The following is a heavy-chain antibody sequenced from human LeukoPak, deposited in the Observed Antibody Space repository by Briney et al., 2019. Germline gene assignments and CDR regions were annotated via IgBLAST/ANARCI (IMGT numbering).Heavy chain of an antibody. CDR3: ARFLGYCTNGVCYTERDYYYGMDV. CDR2: ISAYNGNT. V-gene: IGHV1-18*01. D-gene: IGHD2-8*01. J-gene: IGHJ6*02. CDR1: GYTFTSYG. Sequence: GASVKVSCRASGYTFTSYGISWVRQAPGQGLEWMGWISAYNGNTNYAQKLQGRVTMTTDTSTSTAYMELRSLRSDDTAVYYCARFLGYCTNGVCYTERDYYYGMDVWGQGTTVTVSS.